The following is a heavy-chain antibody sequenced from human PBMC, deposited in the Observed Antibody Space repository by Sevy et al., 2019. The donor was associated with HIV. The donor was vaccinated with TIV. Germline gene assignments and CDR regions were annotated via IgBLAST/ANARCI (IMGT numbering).Heavy chain of an antibody. CDR1: GFDFRNYA. CDR3: AKRPYYSDSSGSDGHPPGAFDI. CDR2: ISGRGGST. Sequence: GGSLRLSCAASGFDFRNYAMSWVRQAPGKGLEWVSGISGRGGSTYYADSVKGRFTISRDNPKNTLYLQMNSLRVEDTAVYYCAKRPYYSDSSGSDGHPPGAFDIWGQGTMVTVSS. J-gene: IGHJ3*02. D-gene: IGHD3-22*01. V-gene: IGHV3-23*01.